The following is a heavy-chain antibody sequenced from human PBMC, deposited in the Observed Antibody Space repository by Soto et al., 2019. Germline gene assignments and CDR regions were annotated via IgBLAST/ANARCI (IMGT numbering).Heavy chain of an antibody. D-gene: IGHD2-15*01. CDR3: ARRCDPSVGLCYPDFDY. CDR1: GYTFATYW. Sequence: EVQLVQSGAEVKKPGESLKISCKGSGYTFATYWIGWVRQMPGKGLEWMGIIYPGRSTAIYSPSFQGQVTISADKSISAAYLQWSSLKASDTAIYYCARRCDPSVGLCYPDFDYWGQGTLVTVSS. V-gene: IGHV5-51*01. CDR2: IYPGRSTA. J-gene: IGHJ4*02.